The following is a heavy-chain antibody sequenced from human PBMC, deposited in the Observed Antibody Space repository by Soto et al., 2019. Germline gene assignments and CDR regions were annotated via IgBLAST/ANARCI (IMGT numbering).Heavy chain of an antibody. J-gene: IGHJ6*04. Sequence: QAGGSLRLSCIASGFTFRNYAMAWVRQAPGEDLEWVSAIGTGGTSTLYADSVKSRFSISRDDSRNTVALQMNSLGVEDTATYYCTRILWASRRDALDIWGEGTTVTVSS. D-gene: IGHD2-15*01. CDR3: TRILWASRRDALDI. CDR1: GFTFRNYA. V-gene: IGHV3-23*01. CDR2: IGTGGTST.